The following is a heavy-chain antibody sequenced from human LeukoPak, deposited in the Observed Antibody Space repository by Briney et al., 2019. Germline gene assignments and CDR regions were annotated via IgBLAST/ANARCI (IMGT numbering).Heavy chain of an antibody. CDR1: GYTFTDYY. D-gene: IGHD5-18*01. CDR2: INPNSGGT. Sequence: ASVKVSCKASGYTFTDYYMHWVRQAPGQGLEWMGWINPNSGGTNYAQKFQGRVTMTRDTSISTAYMELSRLRSDDTAVYYCASSYGLYYYGMDVWGQGTTVTVSS. J-gene: IGHJ6*02. V-gene: IGHV1-2*02. CDR3: ASSYGLYYYGMDV.